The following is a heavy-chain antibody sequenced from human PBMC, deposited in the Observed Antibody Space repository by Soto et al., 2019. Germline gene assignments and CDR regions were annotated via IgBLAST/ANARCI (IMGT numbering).Heavy chain of an antibody. V-gene: IGHV4-59*01. D-gene: IGHD6-19*01. J-gene: IGHJ5*02. Sequence: PSETLSLTCTVSGGSISSYYWSWIRQPPGKGLEWVGYIYYSGSTNYNPSLKSRVTISVDTSKNQFSLKLSSVTAADTAMYYCARYSRGWNDGFDPWGPGPLVTVSS. CDR1: GGSISSYY. CDR2: IYYSGST. CDR3: ARYSRGWNDGFDP.